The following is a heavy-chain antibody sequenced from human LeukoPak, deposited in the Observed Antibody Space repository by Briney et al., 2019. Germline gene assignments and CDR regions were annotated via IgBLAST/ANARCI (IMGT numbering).Heavy chain of an antibody. CDR3: ARHVDTAVVLYFDY. J-gene: IGHJ4*01. CDR1: GGSISSYY. Sequence: SETLSLTCTVSGGSISSYYWSWIRQPPGKGLEWIGYIYYIGRINYNPSLKSRVTISVDTSKSQFSLMLTSVTAADTAVYYCARHVDTAVVLYFDYWGHGALVTVSS. CDR2: IYYIGRI. D-gene: IGHD5-18*01. V-gene: IGHV4-59*01.